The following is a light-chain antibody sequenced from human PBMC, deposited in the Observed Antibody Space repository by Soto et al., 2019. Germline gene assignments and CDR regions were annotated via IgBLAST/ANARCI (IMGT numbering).Light chain of an antibody. CDR3: QSFDNSVSGSGV. CDR2: GHN. V-gene: IGLV1-40*01. CDR1: YSNIGAGYE. Sequence: QSELTQPPSVSGAPGQRVTISCTGSYSNIGAGYEVHWYQQIPGTAPKLLVSGHNNRPSGVPDRFFGSKSGSSASLTIIWLQAEDEADYYCQSFDNSVSGSGVFGGGTKLTVL. J-gene: IGLJ3*02.